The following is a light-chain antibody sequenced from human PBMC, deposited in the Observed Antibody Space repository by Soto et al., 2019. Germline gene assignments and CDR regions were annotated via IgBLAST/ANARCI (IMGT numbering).Light chain of an antibody. Sequence: QAVLTQPPSASGTPGQRVTISFSGSSSNIGSNTVNWYQQLPGTAPKLLIYSNNQRPSGVPDRFAGSKSGTSDSLAISGLQSEDEADYYCAAWDDSLNGWVFGGGTKLPVL. CDR3: AAWDDSLNGWV. CDR1: SSNIGSNT. J-gene: IGLJ3*02. CDR2: SNN. V-gene: IGLV1-44*01.